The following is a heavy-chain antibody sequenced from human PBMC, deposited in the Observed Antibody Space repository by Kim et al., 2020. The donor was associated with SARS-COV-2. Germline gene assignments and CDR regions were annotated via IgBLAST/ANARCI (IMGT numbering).Heavy chain of an antibody. CDR2: IRSKANSYAT. V-gene: IGHV3-73*01. Sequence: GGSLRLSCAASGFTFSGSAMHWVRQASGKGLEWVGRIRSKANSYATAYAASVKGRFTISRDDSKNTAYLQMNSLKTEDTAVYYCTRLDYYGSGSISDRRGMDVWGQGTTVTVSS. CDR3: TRLDYYGSGSISDRRGMDV. CDR1: GFTFSGSA. D-gene: IGHD3-10*01. J-gene: IGHJ6*02.